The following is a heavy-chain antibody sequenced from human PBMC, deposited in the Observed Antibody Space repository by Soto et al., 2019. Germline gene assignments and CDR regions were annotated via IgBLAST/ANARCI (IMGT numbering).Heavy chain of an antibody. V-gene: IGHV4-4*02. CDR2: INHSGST. Sequence: PSETLSLTCAVSGGSISSSNWWSWVRQPPGKGLEWIGEINHSGSTNYNPSLKSRVTISVDTSKNQFSLKLSSVTAADTAVYYCARASLPLYYDILTGPKRRDYFDYWGQGTLVTVSS. J-gene: IGHJ4*02. D-gene: IGHD3-9*01. CDR1: GGSISSSNW. CDR3: ARASLPLYYDILTGPKRRDYFDY.